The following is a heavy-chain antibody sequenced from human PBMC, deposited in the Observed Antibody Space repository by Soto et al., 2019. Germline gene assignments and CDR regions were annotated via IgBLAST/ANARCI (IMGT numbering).Heavy chain of an antibody. CDR1: GGTFDNFI. CDR2: IVPMLGTP. D-gene: IGHD1-26*01. Sequence: QVQLVQSGAEVKEPGSSVRVSCKASGGTFDNFIMNWVRQTPGQGLEWMGGIVPMLGTPTYAEKFEGRVTISATGSTSTMYMEVTSLRSEDTAIYYCARNGTYSSSLSQYSGMDVWGQGTTVTVSS. J-gene: IGHJ6*02. V-gene: IGHV1-69*01. CDR3: ARNGTYSSSLSQYSGMDV.